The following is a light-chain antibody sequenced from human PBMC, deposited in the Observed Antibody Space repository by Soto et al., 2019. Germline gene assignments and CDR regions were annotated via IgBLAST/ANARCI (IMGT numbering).Light chain of an antibody. CDR3: CSYAGSNNYV. CDR1: SSDVGGYKY. V-gene: IGLV2-8*01. CDR2: EVS. J-gene: IGLJ1*01. Sequence: QSVLTQPPSASGSPGQSVTIPCTGTSSDVGGYKYVSWFQQHPGKAPKLMICEVSKRPSGVPDRFSGSRSGNTASLTVSGLQAEDEADYYCCSYAGSNNYVFGTGTKLTVL.